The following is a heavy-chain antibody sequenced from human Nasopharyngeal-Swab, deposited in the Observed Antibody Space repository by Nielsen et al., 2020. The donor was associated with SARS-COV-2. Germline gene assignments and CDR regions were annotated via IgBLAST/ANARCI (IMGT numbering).Heavy chain of an antibody. CDR2: IDVGSGNT. V-gene: IGHV1-58*01. CDR3: AAGSAYYDSSDNSFDY. J-gene: IGHJ4*02. CDR1: GFTFTTSA. Sequence: SVQVSCKASGFTFTTSAVQWVRQARGQRLEWIGWIDVGSGNTNYAQQFQERVTITRDMSTSIAYMELSSLRSEDTAVYYCAAGSAYYDSSDNSFDYWGQGTLVTVSS. D-gene: IGHD3-22*01.